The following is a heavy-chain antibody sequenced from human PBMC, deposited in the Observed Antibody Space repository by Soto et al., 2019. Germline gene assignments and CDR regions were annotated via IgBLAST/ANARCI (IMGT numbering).Heavy chain of an antibody. Sequence: ASVKVSCKASGYTFTGNGISWVRQAPGQGLEWMGWISGYNGNTNYAQKLQGRVTMTTDKYTSTAYMELRSLRSDDTAVYYCAREGSGRYYDYYYGMDVWGQGTTVTVSS. CDR2: ISGYNGNT. CDR3: AREGSGRYYDYYYGMDV. V-gene: IGHV1-18*04. D-gene: IGHD1-26*01. CDR1: GYTFTGNG. J-gene: IGHJ6*02.